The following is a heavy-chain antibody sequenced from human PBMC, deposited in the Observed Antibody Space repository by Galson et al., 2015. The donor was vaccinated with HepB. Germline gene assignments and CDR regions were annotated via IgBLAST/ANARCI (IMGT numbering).Heavy chain of an antibody. J-gene: IGHJ4*02. CDR3: ARVGELLVDY. CDR1: GFTFRSYA. CDR2: ISYDGSNK. D-gene: IGHD1-26*01. V-gene: IGHV3-30*04. Sequence: SLRLSCAASGFTFRSYAMHWVRQAPGKGLEWVAVISYDGSNKYYADSVKGRFTISRDNSKNTLYLQMNSLRAEDTAVYYCARVGELLVDYWGQGILVTVSS.